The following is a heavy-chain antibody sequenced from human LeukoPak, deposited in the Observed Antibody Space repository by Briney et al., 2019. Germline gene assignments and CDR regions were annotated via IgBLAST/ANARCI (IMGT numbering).Heavy chain of an antibody. V-gene: IGHV3-23*01. CDR3: AKVPIFGVVIMYYYFDY. Sequence: PGGSLRLSCAASGFTFSSYAMSWVRQAPGKGLEWVSAISGSGGCTYYADSVKGRFTISRDNSKNTLYLQMNSLRAEDTAVYYCAKVPIFGVVIMYYYFDYWGQGTLVTVSS. J-gene: IGHJ4*02. D-gene: IGHD3-3*01. CDR2: ISGSGGCT. CDR1: GFTFSSYA.